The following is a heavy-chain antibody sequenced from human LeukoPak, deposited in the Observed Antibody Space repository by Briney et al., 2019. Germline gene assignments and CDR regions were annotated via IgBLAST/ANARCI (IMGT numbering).Heavy chain of an antibody. CDR1: GYSISSGYF. V-gene: IGHV4-38-2*01. D-gene: IGHD3-22*01. Sequence: SETLSLTCAVSGYSISSGYFWGWIRQSPGKGLEWIGSIYHSRSTYYNPSLKSRVTISVDTSKNQFSLKLSSVTAADTAVYYCTGKYYYDSSGYYYVDYWGQGTLVTVSS. CDR2: IYHSRST. CDR3: TGKYYYDSSGYYYVDY. J-gene: IGHJ4*02.